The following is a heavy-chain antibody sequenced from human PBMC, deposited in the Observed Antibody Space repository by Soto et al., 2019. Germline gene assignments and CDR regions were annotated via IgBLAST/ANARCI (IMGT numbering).Heavy chain of an antibody. CDR1: GGTFGNHA. D-gene: IGHD5-18*01. CDR2: IIPVLGVG. J-gene: IGHJ4*02. V-gene: IGHV1-69*01. Sequence: QVQLVQSGAEVKKPGSSVRVSCKASGGTFGNHAISWVRQAPGQGLEWLGGIIPVLGVGDNAQNFQGRVTITADASTSTAYLELSSLSSEDTALYYCAREAGYTYGYVFDYWGQGTLVTVSS. CDR3: AREAGYTYGYVFDY.